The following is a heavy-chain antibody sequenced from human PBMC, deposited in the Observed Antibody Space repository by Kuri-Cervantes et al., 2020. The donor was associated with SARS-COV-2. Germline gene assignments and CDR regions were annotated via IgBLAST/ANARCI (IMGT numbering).Heavy chain of an antibody. V-gene: IGHV3-23*01. Sequence: GGSLRPSCAASGFTFGSYVMNWVRQAPGKGLEWVSTISVSGGSTYYADSVKGRFTISRDSSENTLYLQMNSLRAEDTAVYYCARAYCGGDCEFDYWGQGTLVTVSS. CDR2: ISVSGGST. D-gene: IGHD2-21*02. CDR3: ARAYCGGDCEFDY. J-gene: IGHJ4*02. CDR1: GFTFGSYV.